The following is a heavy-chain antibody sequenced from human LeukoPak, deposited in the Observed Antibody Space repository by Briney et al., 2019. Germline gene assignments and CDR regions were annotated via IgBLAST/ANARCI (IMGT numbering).Heavy chain of an antibody. CDR1: GFTVSSKY. Sequence: GGSLRLSCAASGFTVSSKYMGWVRQAPGKGLEWVSVIYGGGSTNYGDSVKGRFTISRDNSKNTLYLRMNSLTTEDTAVYYCASVASDSSGWYHFDYWGQGTLVTVSS. CDR2: IYGGGST. CDR3: ASVASDSSGWYHFDY. J-gene: IGHJ4*02. V-gene: IGHV3-53*01. D-gene: IGHD6-19*01.